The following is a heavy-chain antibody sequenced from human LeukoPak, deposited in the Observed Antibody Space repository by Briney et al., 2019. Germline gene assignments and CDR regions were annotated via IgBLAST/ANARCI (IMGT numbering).Heavy chain of an antibody. CDR2: INPNSGAT. CDR1: GYTFTGYY. D-gene: IGHD5-12*01. Sequence: ASVKVSCKASGYTFTGYYIHWVRQAPGQGPEWMGWINPNSGATKYAQKFQGRVTLTRDTSVSTAYMELSSLRPDDTAVYYCTREAYSLPDYWGQGTLVTVSS. CDR3: TREAYSLPDY. J-gene: IGHJ4*02. V-gene: IGHV1-2*02.